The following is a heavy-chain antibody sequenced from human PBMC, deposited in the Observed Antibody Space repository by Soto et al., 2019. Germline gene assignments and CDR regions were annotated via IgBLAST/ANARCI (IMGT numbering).Heavy chain of an antibody. Sequence: GGSLRLSCAASGFTFSSYGMHWVRQAPGKGLEWVAVISYDGSNKYYADSVKGRFTISRDNSKNTLYLQMNSLRAEDTAVYYCAKEILGYGDYVYGMDVWGQGTTVTVSS. D-gene: IGHD4-17*01. CDR1: GFTFSSYG. J-gene: IGHJ6*02. CDR2: ISYDGSNK. CDR3: AKEILGYGDYVYGMDV. V-gene: IGHV3-30*18.